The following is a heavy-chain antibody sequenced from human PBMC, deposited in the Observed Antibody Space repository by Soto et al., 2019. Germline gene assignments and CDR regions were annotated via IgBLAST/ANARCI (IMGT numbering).Heavy chain of an antibody. CDR1: GFTFSSYA. J-gene: IGHJ4*02. CDR3: ARASSSGWYVDY. V-gene: IGHV3-30-3*01. D-gene: IGHD6-19*01. Sequence: GGSLRLSCAASGFTFSSYAMHWVRQAPGKGLEWVAVISYDGSNKYYADSVKGRFTISRDNSKNTLYLQMNSLRAEDTAVYYCARASSSGWYVDYWGQGTLVTVSS. CDR2: ISYDGSNK.